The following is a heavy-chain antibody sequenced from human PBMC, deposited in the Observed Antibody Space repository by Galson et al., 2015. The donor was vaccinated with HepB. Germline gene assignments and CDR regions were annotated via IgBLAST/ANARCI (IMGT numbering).Heavy chain of an antibody. V-gene: IGHV3-66*02. CDR2: IYSGGST. J-gene: IGHJ4*02. Sequence: SLRLSCAASGITVSSSYMNWVRQAPGKGLEWVSIIYSGGSTDYADSVKGRFTISRDDSKNTLYLQMTSLTDEDTAVYYCARALRSGYYSSFDYWGLGSQVAVSS. CDR1: GITVSSSY. D-gene: IGHD3-22*01. CDR3: ARALRSGYYSSFDY.